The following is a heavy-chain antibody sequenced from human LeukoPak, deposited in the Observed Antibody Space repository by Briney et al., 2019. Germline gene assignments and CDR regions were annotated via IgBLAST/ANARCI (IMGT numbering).Heavy chain of an antibody. CDR1: GFTFSDFG. V-gene: IGHV3-21*01. D-gene: IGHD5-18*01. Sequence: GGSLRLSCAASGFTFSDFGMSWVRQAPGKGLEWVSSLSGRSSYIYYADSLRGRFTISRDNSKNSLYLQMNSLRAEDTAVYYCARRDTAMASGGFDLWGQGTLVTVSS. CDR2: LSGRSSYI. J-gene: IGHJ4*02. CDR3: ARRDTAMASGGFDL.